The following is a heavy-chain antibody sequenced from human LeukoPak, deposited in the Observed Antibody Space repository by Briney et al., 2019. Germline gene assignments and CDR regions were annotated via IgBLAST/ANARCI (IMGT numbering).Heavy chain of an antibody. V-gene: IGHV4-39*07. CDR3: AGTMVRGVIRYFDY. Sequence: SETLSLTCTVSGGSISSSSYYWGWIRQPPGKGLEWIGSIYYSGSTNYNPSLKSRVTISVDTSKNQFSLKLSSVTTADTAVYYCAGTMVRGVIRYFDYWGQGTLVTVST. CDR1: GGSISSSSYY. CDR2: IYYSGST. J-gene: IGHJ4*02. D-gene: IGHD3-10*01.